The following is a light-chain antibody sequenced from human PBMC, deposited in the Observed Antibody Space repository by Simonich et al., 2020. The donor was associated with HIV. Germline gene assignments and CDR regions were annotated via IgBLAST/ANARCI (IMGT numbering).Light chain of an antibody. V-gene: IGLV3-25*03. J-gene: IGLJ3*02. CDR3: QSTDSSGTLWV. CDR1: ALPKQY. CDR2: KDN. Sequence: SYELTQPPSVSVSPGQTARITCSGDALPKQYAYWYQLKPGQAPVLVIYKDNERPSGIPEPFSGSTSATIVTLTITIVQADDEADYYCQSTDSSGTLWVFGGGTKLTVL.